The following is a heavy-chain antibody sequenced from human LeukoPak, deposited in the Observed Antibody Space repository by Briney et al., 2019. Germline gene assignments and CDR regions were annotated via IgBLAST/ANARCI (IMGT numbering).Heavy chain of an antibody. J-gene: IGHJ4*02. D-gene: IGHD3-22*01. Sequence: GGSLRLSCAASGFTFSRSAMHWVRQAPGKGLEWVAVISYDGSNKYYADSVKGRFTISRDNSKNTLYLQMNSLRAEDTAVYYCARETPPDSYDSSGYYSTYLFGYWGQGTLVTVSS. V-gene: IGHV3-30-3*01. CDR3: ARETPPDSYDSSGYYSTYLFGY. CDR1: GFTFSRSA. CDR2: ISYDGSNK.